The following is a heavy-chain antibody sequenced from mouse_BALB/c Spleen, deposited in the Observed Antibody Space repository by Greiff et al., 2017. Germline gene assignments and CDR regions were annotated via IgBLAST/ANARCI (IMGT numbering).Heavy chain of an antibody. Sequence: QVQLQQPGAELVRPGASVKLSCKASGYSFTSYWMNWVKQRPGQGLEWIGMIHPSDSETRLNQKFKDKATITADTSSNTAYLQLSSLTSEDTAVYYCAFYGYALDYWGQGTTLTVSS. CDR3: AFYGYALDY. CDR2: IHPSDSET. D-gene: IGHD2-2*01. CDR1: GYSFTSYW. J-gene: IGHJ2*01. V-gene: IGHV1-74*01.